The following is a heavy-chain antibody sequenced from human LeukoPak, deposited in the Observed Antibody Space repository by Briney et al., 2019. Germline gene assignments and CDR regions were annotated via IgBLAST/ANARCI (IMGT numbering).Heavy chain of an antibody. CDR2: IYYSGST. D-gene: IGHD1-26*01. CDR1: GGSISNTYYY. J-gene: IGHJ3*02. V-gene: IGHV4-39*07. CDR3: ARALKQATSDAFGI. Sequence: SETLSLTCTVSGGSISNTYYYWGWIRQPPGKGLEWIGSIYYSGSTYYNPSLKSRVTISVDTSKNQFSLKLSSVTAADTAVYYCARALKQATSDAFGIWGQGTMVTVSS.